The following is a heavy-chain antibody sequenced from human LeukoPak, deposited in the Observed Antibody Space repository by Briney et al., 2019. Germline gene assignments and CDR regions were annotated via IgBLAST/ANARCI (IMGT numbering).Heavy chain of an antibody. D-gene: IGHD3-22*01. V-gene: IGHV1-24*01. Sequence: ASVKVSCKVSGYILSELSMHWVRQPPGKGLEWMGGFDPEEDETIYAQRFQGRITMTEDTSTDTAYMELSSLRSEDTAVYYCATHSRGYYHVNPLWQDWGQGTLVIVSS. CDR1: GYILSELS. CDR2: FDPEEDET. J-gene: IGHJ1*01. CDR3: ATHSRGYYHVNPLWQD.